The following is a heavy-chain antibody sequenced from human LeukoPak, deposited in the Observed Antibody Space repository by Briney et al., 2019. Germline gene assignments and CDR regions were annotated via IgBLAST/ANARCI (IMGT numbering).Heavy chain of an antibody. J-gene: IGHJ4*02. CDR3: AKVCGKYSSSWYDY. V-gene: IGHV3-23*01. CDR1: GFTFSSYA. Sequence: GGSLRLSCAASGFTFSSYAMSWVRQAPGKGLEWVSAISGSGGSTYYADSVKGRFTISRDNSKNTLYLQMNSLRAEDTAVYYCAKVCGKYSSSWYDYWGQGTLVTVSS. D-gene: IGHD6-13*01. CDR2: ISGSGGST.